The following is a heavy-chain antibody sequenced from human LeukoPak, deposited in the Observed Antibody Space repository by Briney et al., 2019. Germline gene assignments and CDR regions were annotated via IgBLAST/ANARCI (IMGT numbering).Heavy chain of an antibody. J-gene: IGHJ5*02. CDR3: ARGDYSGSLDP. CDR1: GGSFSGYY. Sequence: SETLSLTCAVYGGSFSGYYRSWIRQPPGKGLEWIGEINHSGSTNYNPSLKSRVTISVDTSKNQFSLKLSSVTAADTAVYYCARGDYSGSLDPWGQGTLVTVPS. D-gene: IGHD5-12*01. CDR2: INHSGST. V-gene: IGHV4-34*01.